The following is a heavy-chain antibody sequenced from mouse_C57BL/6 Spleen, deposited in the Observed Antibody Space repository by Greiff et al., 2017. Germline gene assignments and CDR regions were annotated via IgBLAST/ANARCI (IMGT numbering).Heavy chain of an antibody. CDR3: ARGDDDTGYAMDY. Sequence: EVQVVESGGGLVKPGGSLKLSCAASGFTFSDYGMHWVRQAPEKGLEWVAYISSGSSTIYYADTVKGRFTISRDNATNTRFLQMTRLRSEDTAMYYCARGDDDTGYAMDYWGQGTSVTVSS. V-gene: IGHV5-17*01. CDR1: GFTFSDYG. J-gene: IGHJ4*01. D-gene: IGHD2-4*01. CDR2: ISSGSSTI.